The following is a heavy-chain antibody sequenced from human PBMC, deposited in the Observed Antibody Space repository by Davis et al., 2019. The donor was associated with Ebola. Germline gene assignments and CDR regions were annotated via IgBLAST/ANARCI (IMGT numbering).Heavy chain of an antibody. J-gene: IGHJ4*02. CDR3: ARMGLSSGYYFFDY. D-gene: IGHD3-22*01. V-gene: IGHV4-39*07. CDR2: VYYSGST. Sequence: MPSETLSLTCTVSGASISTSSFYWAWIRQPPGKGLEWIGTVYYSGSTYYNPSLKSRVTISVDTSKNQFSLKLSSVTAADTAVYYCARMGLSSGYYFFDYWGQGTLVTVSS. CDR1: GASISTSSFY.